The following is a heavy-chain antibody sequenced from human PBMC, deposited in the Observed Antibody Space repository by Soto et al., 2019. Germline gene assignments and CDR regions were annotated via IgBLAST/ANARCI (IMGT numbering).Heavy chain of an antibody. CDR3: ARGPSYSDSYFDH. CDR1: GFTFINYA. J-gene: IGHJ4*02. V-gene: IGHV3-30*03. CDR2: ISYDGNNK. D-gene: IGHD4-17*01. Sequence: GESLKISCAASGFTFINYAMHWVLQAPGKGLQWLAVISYDGNNKYYADSVEGRFTISRDNSKNTVYLQMNSLRLEDTAVYYCARGPSYSDSYFDHWGQGTLVTVSS.